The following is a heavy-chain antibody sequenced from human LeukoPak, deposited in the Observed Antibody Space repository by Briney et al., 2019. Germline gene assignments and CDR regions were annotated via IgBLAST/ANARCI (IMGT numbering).Heavy chain of an antibody. CDR3: AKGGSYAPLDY. CDR2: ISDSGGDS. Sequence: GGSLRLSCTASGFTFSSSAMTWVRQAPGRGLDWVSAISDSGGDSIYTDSVKDRFTISRDNSKNTLYLQMNSLRAEDTALYYCAKGGSYAPLDYWGQGTLVTVSS. D-gene: IGHD1-26*01. CDR1: GFTFSSSA. V-gene: IGHV3-23*01. J-gene: IGHJ4*02.